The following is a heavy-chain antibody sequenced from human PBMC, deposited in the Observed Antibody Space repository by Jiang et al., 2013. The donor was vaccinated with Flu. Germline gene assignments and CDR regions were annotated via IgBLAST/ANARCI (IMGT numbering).Heavy chain of an antibody. Sequence: QTLSLTCAISGDSVSSNNAAWNWIRQSPSRGLEWLGRTYYRSKWYSDYAIFVKSRITINPDTSKNQFSLQLNSVTPEDAAVYFCARDFRAVAGTGYDYYGMDVWGQGATVTVSS. CDR3: ARDFRAVAGTGYDYYGMDV. D-gene: IGHD6-19*01. V-gene: IGHV6-1*01. CDR1: GDSVSSNNAA. J-gene: IGHJ6*02. CDR2: TYYRSKWYS.